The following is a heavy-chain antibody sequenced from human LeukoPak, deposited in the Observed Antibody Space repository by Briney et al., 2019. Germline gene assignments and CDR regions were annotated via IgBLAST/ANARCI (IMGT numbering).Heavy chain of an antibody. CDR2: ISGSGGST. V-gene: IGHV3-23*01. CDR3: AKDIRPGYSSSWYDY. D-gene: IGHD6-13*01. CDR1: GFTFSSYA. Sequence: GSLRLSCAASGFTFSSYAMSWVRQAPGKGLEWVSAISGSGGSTYYADSVKGRFTISRDNAKNSLYLQMNSLRAEDTALYYCAKDIRPGYSSSWYDYWGQGTLVTVSS. J-gene: IGHJ4*02.